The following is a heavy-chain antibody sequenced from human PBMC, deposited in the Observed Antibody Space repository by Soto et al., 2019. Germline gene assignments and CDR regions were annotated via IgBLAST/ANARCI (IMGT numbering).Heavy chain of an antibody. D-gene: IGHD5-12*01. CDR1: GGSISGYY. J-gene: IGHJ4*02. CDR3: ARAYGGYADY. CDR2: MYNTGST. Sequence: SETLSLTCTVSGGSISGYYWSWIRQPPGKGLEWIGYMYNTGSTVYNPSFKSRVTISVDTSKNQFSLKLNSVTAADTAVYYCARAYGGYADYWGQGALVTVSS. V-gene: IGHV4-59*01.